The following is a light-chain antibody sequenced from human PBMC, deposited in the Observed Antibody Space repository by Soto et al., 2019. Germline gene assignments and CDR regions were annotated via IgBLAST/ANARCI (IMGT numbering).Light chain of an antibody. Sequence: QSALTQPPSVSGSPGQSVAVSCTGSSSDVASYNRVSWYQQPPGAAPKLIIYEVNNRPSGVPDRFSGSKSGNTASLTISGLRAEDEADYYCTSFTTSTTYVFGTGTKLTVL. CDR3: TSFTTSTTYV. CDR1: SSDVASYNR. V-gene: IGLV2-18*02. J-gene: IGLJ1*01. CDR2: EVN.